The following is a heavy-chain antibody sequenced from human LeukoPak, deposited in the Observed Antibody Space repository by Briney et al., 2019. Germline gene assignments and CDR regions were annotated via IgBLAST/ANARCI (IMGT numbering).Heavy chain of an antibody. V-gene: IGHV1-69*05. J-gene: IGHJ4*02. CDR3: ARDVDSYYFDY. Sequence: SVKVSCKASGGTFSSYAISWVRQAPGQGLEWMGGIIPIFGTENYAQKFQVRVTITTDESTSTAYLELSRLRAEDTAVYYCARDVDSYYFDYWGQGTLVTVSS. CDR1: GGTFSSYA. CDR2: IIPIFGTE. D-gene: IGHD2-15*01.